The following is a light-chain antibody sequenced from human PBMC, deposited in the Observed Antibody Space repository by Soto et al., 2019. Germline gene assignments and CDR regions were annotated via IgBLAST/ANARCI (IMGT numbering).Light chain of an antibody. V-gene: IGKV3-20*01. Sequence: EIVLTQSPGTLSLSPGERATLSCGASQSVTSNYLAWYQQKPCQAPRLLIFGASTRATGIPDRFSGSGSGTDFTLTISRLEPEDFAVYYCQHYYTSYTTFGPGTKVDI. J-gene: IGKJ1*01. CDR3: QHYYTSYTT. CDR1: QSVTSNY. CDR2: GAS.